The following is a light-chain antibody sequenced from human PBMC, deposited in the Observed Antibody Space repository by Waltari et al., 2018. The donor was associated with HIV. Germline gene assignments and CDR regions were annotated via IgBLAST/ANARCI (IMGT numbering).Light chain of an antibody. Sequence: EIVLTQSPATLSLSPGEGATLSCRASQTVTSSHLAGYRQRPGQAPRLLIYDASSRPTGTPDRFSGSGSGTEFTLTISRLESEDFAVYFCQQYAVSPRTFGQGTKVEIK. J-gene: IGKJ2*01. V-gene: IGKV3-20*01. CDR3: QQYAVSPRT. CDR2: DAS. CDR1: QTVTSSH.